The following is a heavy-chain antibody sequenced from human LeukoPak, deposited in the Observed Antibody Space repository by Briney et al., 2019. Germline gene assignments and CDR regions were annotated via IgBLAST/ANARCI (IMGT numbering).Heavy chain of an antibody. Sequence: GGSLRLSCAASGFTFDDYAMHWVRQAPGKGLEWVSGISWNSGSIGYADSVKGRFTISRDNAKNSLYLQMNSLRAEDTAVYYCAKEIGPDIVVVVAAINAFDIWGQGTMVTVSS. CDR2: ISWNSGSI. J-gene: IGHJ3*02. CDR3: AKEIGPDIVVVVAAINAFDI. CDR1: GFTFDDYA. D-gene: IGHD2-15*01. V-gene: IGHV3-9*01.